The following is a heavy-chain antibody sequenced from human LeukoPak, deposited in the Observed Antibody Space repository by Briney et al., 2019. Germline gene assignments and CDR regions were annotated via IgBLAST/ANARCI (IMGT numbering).Heavy chain of an antibody. CDR1: GGSISSGDYY. CDR2: IYYSGST. Sequence: SETLSLTCTVSGGSISSGDYYWSWIRQPPGTGLEWIGYIYYSGSTYYNPSLKSRVTISVDTSKNKFSLKLSSVTAADPAVYYCASRNDILTGYVFAFWGQGTLVTVSS. V-gene: IGHV4-30-4*01. CDR3: ASRNDILTGYVFAF. J-gene: IGHJ4*02. D-gene: IGHD3-9*01.